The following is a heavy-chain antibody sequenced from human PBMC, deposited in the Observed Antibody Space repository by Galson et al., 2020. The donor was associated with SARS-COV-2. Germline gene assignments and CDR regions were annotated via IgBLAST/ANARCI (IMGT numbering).Heavy chain of an antibody. CDR2: IYYSGST. J-gene: IGHJ3*02. CDR1: GGSISSGGYY. CDR3: ARAPRNTIFGVVSAFDI. V-gene: IGHV4-31*03. Sequence: SQTLSLTCTVSGGSISSGGYYWSWIRQHPGKGLEWIGYIYYSGSTYYNPSLKSRVTISVDTSKNQFSLKLSSVTAADTAVYYCARAPRNTIFGVVSAFDIWGQGTMVTVSS. D-gene: IGHD3-3*01.